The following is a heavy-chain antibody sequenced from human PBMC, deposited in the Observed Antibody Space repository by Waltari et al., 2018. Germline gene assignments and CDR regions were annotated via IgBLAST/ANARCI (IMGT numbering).Heavy chain of an antibody. CDR2: IRSKANSYPT. J-gene: IGHJ6*02. CDR1: GFPFSGSP. V-gene: IGHV3-73*01. CDR3: IHYYGMDV. Sequence: EVQLVESGGGLVLPWGSLIRPCAAPGFPFSGSPLHWLRQGSGKGLEWVGRIRSKANSYPTAYAASVKGRFTISRDDSKSTAYLQMNSLKTEDTAVYYCIHYYGMDVWGQGTTVTVSS.